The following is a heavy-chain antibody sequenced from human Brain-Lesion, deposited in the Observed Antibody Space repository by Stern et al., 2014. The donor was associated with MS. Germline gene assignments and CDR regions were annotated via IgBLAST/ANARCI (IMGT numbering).Heavy chain of an antibody. CDR1: GGSISSGGYY. CDR3: ARGRVVPGFQYYATDV. V-gene: IGHV4-61*02. Sequence: QVQLVESGPGLVKPSQTLSLSCTVSGGSISSGGYYWSWIRQPAGKGLEWIGRIFNSGSTSYNPSLKSRVTLSIDTSKNPLSLRLTSMTAADTAVYYCARGRVVPGFQYYATDVWGQGTTVIVSS. D-gene: IGHD2-2*01. CDR2: IFNSGST. J-gene: IGHJ6*02.